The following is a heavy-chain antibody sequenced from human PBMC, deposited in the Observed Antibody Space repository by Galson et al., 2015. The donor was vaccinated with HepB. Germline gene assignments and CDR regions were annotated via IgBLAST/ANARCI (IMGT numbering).Heavy chain of an antibody. CDR2: IHHSGST. V-gene: IGHV4-34*01. D-gene: IGHD2-2*01. Sequence: TLSLTCAVYGGSFSSYYWSWIRQPPGKGLEWIGEIHHSGSTNYNPTLWGRVTISVDTSKNQFSLKMSSVTAADTAVYYCARGASTPYCSSTSCYLWFDPWGQGTLVTVSS. CDR1: GGSFSSYY. J-gene: IGHJ5*02. CDR3: ARGASTPYCSSTSCYLWFDP.